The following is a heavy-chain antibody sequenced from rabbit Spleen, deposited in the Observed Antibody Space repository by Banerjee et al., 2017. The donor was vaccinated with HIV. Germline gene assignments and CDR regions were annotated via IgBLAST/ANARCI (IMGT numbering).Heavy chain of an antibody. CDR1: GFSFSSRYY. D-gene: IGHD4-2*01. Sequence: QSLEESGGDLVKPGASLTLTCTASGFSFSSRYYMCWVRQAPGKGLEWIACIDVVKSGSTYYANWAKGRFTISKTSSTTVTLQMTSLTAADTATYFCARDSAGREDFNLWGPGTLVTVS. CDR3: ARDSAGREDFNL. V-gene: IGHV1S40*01. CDR2: IDVVKSGST. J-gene: IGHJ4*01.